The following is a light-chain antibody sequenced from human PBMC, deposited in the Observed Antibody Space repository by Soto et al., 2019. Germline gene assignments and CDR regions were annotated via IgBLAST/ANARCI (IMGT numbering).Light chain of an antibody. CDR1: SSDVGGYNY. CDR3: CSYAGSYTLV. CDR2: DVN. J-gene: IGLJ2*01. V-gene: IGLV2-11*01. Sequence: QSALTQPRSVSGSPGQSVTISCTGTSSDVGGYNYVSWYQQHPGKAPKLMIYDVNKRPSGVPDRFSGSKPDNTASLTISGLQAEDEADYYCCSYAGSYTLVFGGGTKVTVL.